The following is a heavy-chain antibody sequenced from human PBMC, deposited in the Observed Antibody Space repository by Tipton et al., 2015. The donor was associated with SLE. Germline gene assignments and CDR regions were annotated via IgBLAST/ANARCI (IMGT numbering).Heavy chain of an antibody. CDR1: GGSISSYY. CDR3: ARGPGFCNGGNCQGDRRWFDP. V-gene: IGHV4-4*07. D-gene: IGHD2-15*01. J-gene: IGHJ5*02. Sequence: TLSLTCTVFGGSISSYYWSWIRQPAGKGLECIGYVYSSEDTHYNPSLKSRVSMSIDTSKNQFSLKVNSVTAADTAIYYCARGPGFCNGGNCQGDRRWFDPWGQGILVTVSS. CDR2: VYSSEDT.